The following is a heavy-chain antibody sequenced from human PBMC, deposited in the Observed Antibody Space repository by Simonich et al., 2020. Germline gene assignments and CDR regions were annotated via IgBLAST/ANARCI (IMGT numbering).Heavy chain of an antibody. CDR2: IYYSGST. Sequence: QVQLQESGPGLVKPSETLSLTCTVSGGSISSYYWSWSRQPPGKGLEWIGYIYYSGSTKYTPSLKSRVTISVDTSKNQFSLKLSSVTAADTAVYYCARLPDYWGQGTLVTVSS. V-gene: IGHV4-59*08. CDR3: ARLPDY. J-gene: IGHJ4*02. CDR1: GGSISSYY.